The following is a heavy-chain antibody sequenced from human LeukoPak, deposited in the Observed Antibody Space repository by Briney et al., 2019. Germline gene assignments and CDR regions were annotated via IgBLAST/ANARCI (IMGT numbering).Heavy chain of an antibody. CDR3: ARFGGYSYED. J-gene: IGHJ4*02. Sequence: ASVKVSCKASGYSFTNYYMHWVRQAPGQGLEWMGIINPRGASTTYAQKFQGRVTMTRDTSTSTVYMELSSLRSDDTAVYYCARFGGYSYEDWGQGTLVTVSS. CDR1: GYSFTNYY. CDR2: INPRGAST. V-gene: IGHV1-46*01. D-gene: IGHD5-18*01.